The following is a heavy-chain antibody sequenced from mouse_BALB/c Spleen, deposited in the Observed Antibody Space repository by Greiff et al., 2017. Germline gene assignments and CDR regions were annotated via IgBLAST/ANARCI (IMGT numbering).Heavy chain of an antibody. CDR3: NAYYYGSSYDY. V-gene: IGHV14-4*02. Sequence: EVQLKQSGAELVRSGASVKLSCTASGFNIKDYYMHWVKQRPEQGLEWIGWIDPENGDTEYAPKFQGKATMTADTSSNTAYLQLSSLTSEDTAVYYCNAYYYGSSYDYWGQGTTLTVSS. D-gene: IGHD1-1*01. J-gene: IGHJ2*01. CDR1: GFNIKDYY. CDR2: IDPENGDT.